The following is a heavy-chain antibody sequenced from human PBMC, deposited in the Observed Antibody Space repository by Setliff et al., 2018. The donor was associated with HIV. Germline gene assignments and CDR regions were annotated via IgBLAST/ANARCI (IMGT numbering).Heavy chain of an antibody. D-gene: IGHD3-22*01. CDR1: GLIFSSYE. V-gene: IGHV3-48*03. Sequence: PGGSLRLSCAASGLIFSSYEMNWVRQAPGKGLEWISFIGGHGSIIHYADSVKGRFTISRDNAKNMLFLQMNSLRAEDTAVYYCARAHDNHDSSGYSHDSWGQGSLVTVSS. CDR3: ARAHDNHDSSGYSHDS. CDR2: IGGHGSII. J-gene: IGHJ4*02.